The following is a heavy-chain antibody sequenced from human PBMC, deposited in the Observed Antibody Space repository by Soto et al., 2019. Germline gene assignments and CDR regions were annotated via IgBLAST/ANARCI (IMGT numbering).Heavy chain of an antibody. J-gene: IGHJ4*02. D-gene: IGHD3-22*01. CDR2: IIPIFGTA. Sequence: SVKVSCKASGVTFSSYAISWVRQAPGQGLEWMGGIIPIFGTANYAQKFQGRVTITADESTSTAYMELSSLRSEDTAVYYCARSYYYDSSGYSLFDYFDYWGQGTLVTVSS. CDR3: ARSYYYDSSGYSLFDYFDY. V-gene: IGHV1-69*13. CDR1: GVTFSSYA.